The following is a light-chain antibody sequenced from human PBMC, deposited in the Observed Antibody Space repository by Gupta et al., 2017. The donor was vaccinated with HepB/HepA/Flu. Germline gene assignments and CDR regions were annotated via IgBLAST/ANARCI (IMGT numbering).Light chain of an antibody. CDR3: QSYDSSLSGSV. J-gene: IGLJ3*02. CDR1: SSNIGAVYD. CDR2: GNS. V-gene: IGLV1-40*01. Sequence: QSVLTQPPSVSGAPGERVHIPCHGRSSNIGAVYDVHWYQQLPGTAPKLLIYGNSNRPSGVPDRFSGSKSGTSASLAITGLQAEDEADYYCQSYDSSLSGSVFGGGTKLTVL.